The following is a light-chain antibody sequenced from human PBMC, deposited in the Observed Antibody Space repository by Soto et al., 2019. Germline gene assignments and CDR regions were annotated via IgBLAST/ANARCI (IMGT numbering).Light chain of an antibody. V-gene: IGKV3-20*01. Sequence: EIVLTQSPGTLSLSPGERGALSCWASQSVPNNYLAWYQKKPGQAPRLLIFGASSRAAGIPDRFSGSGSGTDFTLTISRVEPDDFAVYYCQQYGSSPTFGQRTKVEVK. CDR1: QSVPNNY. CDR3: QQYGSSPT. CDR2: GAS. J-gene: IGKJ1*01.